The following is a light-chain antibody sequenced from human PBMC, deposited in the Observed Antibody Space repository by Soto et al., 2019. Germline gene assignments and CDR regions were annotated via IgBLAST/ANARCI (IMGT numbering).Light chain of an antibody. CDR1: QAVSSSY. V-gene: IGKV3-15*01. CDR3: QQYNNWPWT. J-gene: IGKJ1*01. CDR2: GVS. Sequence: EIVLTQSPGTLSLSPGERATLSCRASQAVSSSYLAWYQQKPGLAPRLLIYGVSTRATGIPARFSGSGSGTEFTLTISSLQSEDFAVYYCQQYNNWPWTFGQGTKVDIK.